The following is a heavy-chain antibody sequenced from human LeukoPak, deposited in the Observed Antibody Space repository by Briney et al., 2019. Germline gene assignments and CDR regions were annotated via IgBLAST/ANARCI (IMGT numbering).Heavy chain of an antibody. CDR1: GFTFSSYG. J-gene: IGHJ6*03. D-gene: IGHD6-13*01. CDR3: ARGYSSSWYGLDYYYYMDV. Sequence: GGSLRLSCTASGFTFSSYGMDWVRQAPGKGLEWVSVISGNGGSTYYAESVKGRFTISRDNSKNTLYLQMNSLRAEDTAVYYCARGYSSSWYGLDYYYYMDVWGKGTTVTVSS. CDR2: ISGNGGST. V-gene: IGHV3-23*01.